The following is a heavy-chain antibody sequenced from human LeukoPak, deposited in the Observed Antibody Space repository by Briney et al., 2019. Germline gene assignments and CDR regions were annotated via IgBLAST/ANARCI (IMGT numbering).Heavy chain of an antibody. CDR1: RYTFDSYA. Sequence: GGSLRLSCEGSRYTFDSYAMTWVRQAPGKGLEWVSSINGGGDITYYAESVKGRFTVSRDNSKNTLFLQMNSPRAEDTAVFYCAKRYGDSTGWFFDFWGQGSLVTVSS. CDR3: AKRYGDSTGWFFDF. J-gene: IGHJ4*02. V-gene: IGHV3-23*01. CDR2: INGGGDIT. D-gene: IGHD6-13*01.